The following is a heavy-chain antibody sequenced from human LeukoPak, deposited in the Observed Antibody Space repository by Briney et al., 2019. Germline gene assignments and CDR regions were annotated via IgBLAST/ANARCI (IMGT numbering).Heavy chain of an antibody. CDR1: GGSINSGSYY. J-gene: IGHJ6*03. CDR3: ARDYGDYARYGAVRYYYYYMDV. D-gene: IGHD4-17*01. Sequence: PSETLSLTCNVSGGSINSGSYYWSWIRQPAGKGLEWIGRIYTSGSTNYNPSLKSRVTISVDTSKNQFSLKLSSVTAADTAVYYCARDYGDYARYGAVRYYYYYMDVWGKGTTVTVSS. CDR2: IYTSGST. V-gene: IGHV4-61*02.